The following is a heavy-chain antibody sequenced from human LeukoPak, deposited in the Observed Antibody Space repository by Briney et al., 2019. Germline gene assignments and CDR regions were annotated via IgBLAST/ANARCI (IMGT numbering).Heavy chain of an antibody. Sequence: GGSLRLSCAASGFTFSSYAMSWVRQAPGKGLEWVSLISGSGGSTYYADSVKGRFTISRDNSKNTLYLQMNSLRVEDTAGYYCAKSPVPYCSGGSCYGMDIWGQGTTVTVSS. V-gene: IGHV3-23*01. CDR3: AKSPVPYCSGGSCYGMDI. J-gene: IGHJ6*02. CDR2: ISGSGGST. CDR1: GFTFSSYA. D-gene: IGHD2-15*01.